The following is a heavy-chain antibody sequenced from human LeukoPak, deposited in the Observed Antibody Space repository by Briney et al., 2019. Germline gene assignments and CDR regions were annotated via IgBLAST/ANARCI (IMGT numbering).Heavy chain of an antibody. V-gene: IGHV1-46*01. CDR2: INPSGGST. D-gene: IGHD4-23*01. CDR3: AKAVPKAVVTPSFDY. CDR1: GYTFTSYY. J-gene: IGHJ4*02. Sequence: ASVKVSCKASGYTFTSYYMHWVRQAPGQGLEWMGIINPSGGSTSYAQKFQGRVTMTRDTSTSTVYMELSSLRSEDTAVYYCAKAVPKAVVTPSFDYWGQGTLVTVSS.